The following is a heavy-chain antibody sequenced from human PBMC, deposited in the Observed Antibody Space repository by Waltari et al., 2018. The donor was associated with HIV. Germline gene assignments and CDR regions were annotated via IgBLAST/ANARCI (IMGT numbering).Heavy chain of an antibody. V-gene: IGHV1-3*01. D-gene: IGHD1-1*01. CDR2: VNVGNGNT. Sequence: QVQLVQSGAEVKKPGASVKVSCKASGYTFTSYTMHWVRQAPGHSLEWMGWVNVGNGNTKYSQEFKGRVSLTADPSATTANMELRSLRSEDTAVYYCVREWTIERRMDLWGQGTLVTVSS. CDR3: VREWTIERRMDL. J-gene: IGHJ5*02. CDR1: GYTFTSYT.